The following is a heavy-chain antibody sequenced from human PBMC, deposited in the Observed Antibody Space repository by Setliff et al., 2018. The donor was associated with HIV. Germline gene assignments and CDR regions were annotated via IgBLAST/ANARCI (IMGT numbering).Heavy chain of an antibody. Sequence: SETLSLTCTVSGGSISSGGYYWSWIRQHPGKGLEWIGYIYYSGSTNYNPSLKSRVTISVDTSKNQFYLKLSSVTAADTAVYYCARGGRSLAAQTWFDPWGQGTLVTVSS. CDR3: ARGGRSLAAQTWFDP. D-gene: IGHD6-6*01. V-gene: IGHV4-31*03. CDR1: GGSISSGGYY. CDR2: IYYSGST. J-gene: IGHJ5*02.